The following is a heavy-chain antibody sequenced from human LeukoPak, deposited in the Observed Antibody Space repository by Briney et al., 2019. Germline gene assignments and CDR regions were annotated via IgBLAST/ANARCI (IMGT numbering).Heavy chain of an antibody. CDR2: SSGSGGST. D-gene: IGHD3-10*01. CDR3: AKNYYGSGSSPDYYYMDV. CDR1: GFTFYSYA. V-gene: IGHV3-23*01. J-gene: IGHJ6*03. Sequence: GGSLRLSCAASGFTFYSYAMSWVRQAPGKGMEWVSASSGSGGSTYYADSEKGRFTISRDNSKNTLYLQMNSLRAEDTVVYYCAKNYYGSGSSPDYYYMDVWGKGTTVTVSS.